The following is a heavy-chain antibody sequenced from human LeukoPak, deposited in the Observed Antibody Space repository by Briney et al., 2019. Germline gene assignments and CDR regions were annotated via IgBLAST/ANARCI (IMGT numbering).Heavy chain of an antibody. CDR1: GGSISNYY. Sequence: MTSETLSLTCTVSGGSISNYYWSWIRQPPGKGLEWIGYIYYSGSTNYNPSLKSRVTISVDTSKNQFSLKLSSVTAADTAVYYCARDRGTMVRGEVGCDYWGQGTLVTVSS. D-gene: IGHD3-10*01. CDR2: IYYSGST. V-gene: IGHV4-59*01. CDR3: ARDRGTMVRGEVGCDY. J-gene: IGHJ4*02.